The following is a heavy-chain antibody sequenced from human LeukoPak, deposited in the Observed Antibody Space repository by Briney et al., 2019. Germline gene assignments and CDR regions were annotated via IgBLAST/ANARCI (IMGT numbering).Heavy chain of an antibody. D-gene: IGHD2-15*01. Sequence: PETLSLTCTVSGDSVSSASYYWSWIRRPPGKGLEWIGYVYYSGSTNSNPSLKRRVTVSVDTSKTQFSLKLSSVTAADTAVYYCARTQYCSGDSCYFGYFDYWGQGTLVTVSS. CDR3: ARTQYCSGDSCYFGYFDY. V-gene: IGHV4-61*01. CDR1: GDSVSSASYY. J-gene: IGHJ4*02. CDR2: VYYSGST.